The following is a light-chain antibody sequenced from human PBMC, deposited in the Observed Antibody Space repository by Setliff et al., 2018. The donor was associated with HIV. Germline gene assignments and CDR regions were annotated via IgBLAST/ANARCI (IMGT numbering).Light chain of an antibody. CDR1: NIGSKS. CDR3: QVWDSSSDHPYVV. V-gene: IGLV3-21*04. CDR2: YDS. Sequence: YELTQPPSVSVAPGKTARITCGGNNIGSKSVHWYQQKPGQAPVLVIYYDSDRPSGIPERFSGSNSGNTATLTISRVEAGDEADYYCQVWDSSSDHPYVVFGGGTKVTVL. J-gene: IGLJ2*01.